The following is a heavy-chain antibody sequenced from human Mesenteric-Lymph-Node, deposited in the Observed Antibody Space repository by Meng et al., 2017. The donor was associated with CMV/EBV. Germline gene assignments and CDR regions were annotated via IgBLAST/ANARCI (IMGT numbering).Heavy chain of an antibody. CDR1: YY. D-gene: IGHD2-2*01. V-gene: IGHV4-34*01. CDR2: INHSGST. Sequence: YYWSWIRQPPGKGLEWIGVINHSGSTNYNPSLKSRVTISVDTSKNQFSLKLSSVTAADTAVYYCARGRRTPGVVVPAAPALPNNWFDPWGQGTLVTVSS. J-gene: IGHJ5*02. CDR3: ARGRRTPGVVVPAAPALPNNWFDP.